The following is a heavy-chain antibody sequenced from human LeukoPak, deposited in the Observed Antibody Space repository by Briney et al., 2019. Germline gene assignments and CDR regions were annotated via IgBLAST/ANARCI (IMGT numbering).Heavy chain of an antibody. Sequence: SETLSLACTVSGGSISSYYWSWIRQPPGKGLEWIGYIYYSGSTNYNPSLKSRVTISVDTSKNQFSLELSSVTAADTAVYYCARGRFLYSSSSEGDYWGQGTLVTVSS. J-gene: IGHJ4*02. V-gene: IGHV4-59*01. CDR2: IYYSGST. D-gene: IGHD6-6*01. CDR1: GGSISSYY. CDR3: ARGRFLYSSSSEGDY.